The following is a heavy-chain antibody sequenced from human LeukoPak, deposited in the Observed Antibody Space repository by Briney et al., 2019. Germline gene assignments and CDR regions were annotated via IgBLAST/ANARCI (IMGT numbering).Heavy chain of an antibody. Sequence: SETLSLTCAVSGYPISSGYYWGWIRQPPGKGLEWIGTIYHSGSTYYNPSLKSRVTISVDTFNNQFSLKLSSVTAADTAVYYCARRLEYSSSSKDYYYYMDVWGKGTTVTVSS. J-gene: IGHJ6*03. D-gene: IGHD6-6*01. CDR1: GYPISSGYY. V-gene: IGHV4-38-2*01. CDR2: IYHSGST. CDR3: ARRLEYSSSSKDYYYYMDV.